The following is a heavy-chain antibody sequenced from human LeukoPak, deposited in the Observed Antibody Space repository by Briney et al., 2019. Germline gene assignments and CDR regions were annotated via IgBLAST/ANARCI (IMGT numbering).Heavy chain of an antibody. J-gene: IGHJ3*02. D-gene: IGHD3-22*01. CDR3: ARGPYSYDSSGAFDI. V-gene: IGHV4-59*10. Sequence: PSETLSLTCAVYGGSFSGYYWSWIRQPAGKGLEWIGRTSSSGSTNYNPSLKSRVTISVDTSKNQFSLKLSSVTAADTAVYFCARGPYSYDSSGAFDIWGQGTMVTVSS. CDR2: TSSSGST. CDR1: GGSFSGYY.